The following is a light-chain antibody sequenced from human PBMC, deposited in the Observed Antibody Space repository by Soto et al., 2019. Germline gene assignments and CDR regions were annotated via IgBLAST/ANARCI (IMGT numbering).Light chain of an antibody. CDR1: SVDINY. Sequence: QSALTQPPSASGSRGQSVTISCTGTSVDINYVSWFQQHPGKAPKLIICEVTKRPSGVPDRFSGSKSGNTASLTVSGLQDDDEADYYCSSYAGRDIWVFGGGTKVT. V-gene: IGLV2-8*01. J-gene: IGLJ3*02. CDR2: EVT. CDR3: SSYAGRDIWV.